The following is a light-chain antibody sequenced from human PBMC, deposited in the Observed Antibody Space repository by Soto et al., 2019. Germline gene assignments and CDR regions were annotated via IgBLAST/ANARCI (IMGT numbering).Light chain of an antibody. CDR1: QTISSW. J-gene: IGKJ1*01. CDR2: KAS. Sequence: DIKMNQSPSTVSGSVGDRVTITCRASQTISSWLAWYQQKPGKAPKLLIYKASTLKSGVPSRFSGSGSGTEFTLTISSLQPDDFATYYCQHYNSYSEAFGQGTKVDI. V-gene: IGKV1-5*03. CDR3: QHYNSYSEA.